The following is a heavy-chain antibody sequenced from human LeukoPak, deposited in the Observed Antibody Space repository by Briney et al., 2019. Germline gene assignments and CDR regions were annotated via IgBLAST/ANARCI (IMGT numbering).Heavy chain of an antibody. CDR3: ANAPVAGILGY. CDR1: GFTFSSFG. D-gene: IGHD6-19*01. V-gene: IGHV3-23*01. J-gene: IGHJ4*02. Sequence: GGSLRLSCAASGFTFSSFGMSWVRQAPGKGLEWVSAISGGGGSTYYADSVKGRFTISRDNSKNTLYLQMNSLRAEDTAVYYCANAPVAGILGYWGQGTLVTVSS. CDR2: ISGGGGST.